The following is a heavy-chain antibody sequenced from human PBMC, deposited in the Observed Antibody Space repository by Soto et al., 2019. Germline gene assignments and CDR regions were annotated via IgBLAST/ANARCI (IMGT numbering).Heavy chain of an antibody. CDR3: ARGRRGAYYFDY. CDR1: GFTLSNDW. V-gene: IGHV3-74*01. D-gene: IGHD1-26*01. J-gene: IGHJ4*02. Sequence: EVQLVESGGGLVQSGGSLRLSCAASGFTLSNDWMHWVRQAPGKGLVWVSRVSFDEITTNYADSVKGRFTVSRDNAKNTLFLQMNSLRVEETAVYYCARGRRGAYYFDYWGQGTLVTVSS. CDR2: VSFDEITT.